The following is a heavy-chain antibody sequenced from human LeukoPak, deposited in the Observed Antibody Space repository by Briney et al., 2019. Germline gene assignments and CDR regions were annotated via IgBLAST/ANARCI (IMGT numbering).Heavy chain of an antibody. CDR3: ARETGLYCSGGSCYSLGWFDP. Sequence: SETLSLTCTVSGGSVSSGTYYWSWIRQPAGKGLEWIGRIYTSGSTNYNPSLESRVTMSVDTSKNQFSLKLSSVTAADTAVYYCARETGLYCSGGSCYSLGWFDPWGQGTLVTVSS. V-gene: IGHV4-61*10. CDR1: GGSVSSGTYY. J-gene: IGHJ5*02. CDR2: IYTSGST. D-gene: IGHD2-15*01.